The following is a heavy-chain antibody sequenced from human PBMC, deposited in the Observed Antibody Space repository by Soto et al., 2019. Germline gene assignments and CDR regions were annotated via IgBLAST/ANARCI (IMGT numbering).Heavy chain of an antibody. V-gene: IGHV4-4*07. CDR1: GGSISSYY. Sequence: KPSETLSLTCTVSGGSISSYYWSWIRQPAGKGLEWIGRIYTSGSTNYNPSLKSRVTMSVDTSKNQFSLRLSSVTAADTAVYYCARSGIVVLPAAVYYYGMDVWGQGTTVTVSS. J-gene: IGHJ6*02. CDR2: IYTSGST. D-gene: IGHD2-2*01. CDR3: ARSGIVVLPAAVYYYGMDV.